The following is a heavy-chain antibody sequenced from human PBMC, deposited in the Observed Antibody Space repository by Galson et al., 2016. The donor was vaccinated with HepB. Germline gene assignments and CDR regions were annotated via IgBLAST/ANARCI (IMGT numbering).Heavy chain of an antibody. V-gene: IGHV6-1*01. J-gene: IGHJ6*03. Sequence: CAISGDSVSNNGVAWNWIRQSPSRGLEWLGRAYYRSNFYYDYATSVKSRITINADTSKNQLSVQLNSVTPDDTAVYYCARGQGGVIGYHPREVGYYYNYMDVWGKGTTVSVSS. CDR1: GDSVSNNGVA. CDR2: AYYRSNFYY. CDR3: ARGQGGVIGYHPREVGYYYNYMDV. D-gene: IGHD3-9*01.